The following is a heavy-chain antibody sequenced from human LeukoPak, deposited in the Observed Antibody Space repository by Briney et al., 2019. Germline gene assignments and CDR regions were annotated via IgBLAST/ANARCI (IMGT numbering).Heavy chain of an antibody. CDR1: GFTFSSYW. V-gene: IGHV3-7*01. Sequence: GGSLRLSYAASGFTFSSYWMSWVRQAPGKGLEWVANIKQDGSEKYYVDSVKGRFTISRDNAKNSLYLQMNSLRAEDTAVYYCARTGGSAYLYYFDYWGQGTLVTVSS. J-gene: IGHJ4*02. D-gene: IGHD3-3*01. CDR3: ARTGGSAYLYYFDY. CDR2: IKQDGSEK.